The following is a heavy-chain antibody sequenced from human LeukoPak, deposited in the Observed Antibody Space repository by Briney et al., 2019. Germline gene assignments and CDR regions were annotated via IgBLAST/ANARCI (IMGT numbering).Heavy chain of an antibody. CDR2: INAGNGNT. J-gene: IGHJ4*02. Sequence: AASVKVSCKASGYTFTSYAMHWVRQAPGQRLEWMGWINAGNGNTKYSQKFQGRVTITRDTSASTAYMELSSLRSEDTAVYYCARGSGGSGSYYFDYWGQGTLVTVSS. CDR3: ARGSGGSGSYYFDY. V-gene: IGHV1-3*01. CDR1: GYTFTSYA. D-gene: IGHD6-19*01.